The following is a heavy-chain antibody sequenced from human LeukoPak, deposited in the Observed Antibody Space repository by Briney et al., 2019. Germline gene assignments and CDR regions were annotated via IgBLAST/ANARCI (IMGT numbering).Heavy chain of an antibody. Sequence: SVKVSCKASGGTFSSYAISWVRQAPGQGLEWMGGIIPIFGTANYAQKFQGRVTITADKSTSTAYMELSSLRSEDTAVYYCAREPENYYDSSGYHRGKWLNAFDIWGQGTMVTVSS. CDR1: GGTFSSYA. CDR2: IIPIFGTA. CDR3: AREPENYYDSSGYHRGKWLNAFDI. D-gene: IGHD3-22*01. V-gene: IGHV1-69*06. J-gene: IGHJ3*02.